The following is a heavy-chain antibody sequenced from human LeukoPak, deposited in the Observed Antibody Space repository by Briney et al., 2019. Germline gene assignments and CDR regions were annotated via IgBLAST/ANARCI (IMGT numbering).Heavy chain of an antibody. CDR3: AKGRVTVVITGIDY. V-gene: IGHV3-7*03. J-gene: IGHJ4*02. D-gene: IGHD3-22*01. CDR2: IKQDGSVK. CDR1: GFTFTNYW. Sequence: GGSLRLSCAASGFTFTNYWMTWVRQAPGKGLEWVANIKQDGSVKYYVDSVKGRFTISRDNAKNSLYLQMNSLRAEDTAVYYCAKGRVTVVITGIDYLGQGTLVAVSS.